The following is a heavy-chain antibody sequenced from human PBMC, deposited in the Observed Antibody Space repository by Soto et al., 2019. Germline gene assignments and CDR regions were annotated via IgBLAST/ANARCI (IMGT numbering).Heavy chain of an antibody. CDR3: ARGNTMGTNLCVGDYFDY. D-gene: IGHD5-12*01. Sequence: QVQLQESGPGLVKPSQTLSLTCTVSGGSISSGGYYWSWIRQHPGKGLEWIGYIYYSGSTYYNPSLKSRVTISVDTSKNQFSLKLSSVTAADTAVYYCARGNTMGTNLCVGDYFDYWGQGTLVTVSS. CDR1: GGSISSGGYY. CDR2: IYYSGST. V-gene: IGHV4-31*03. J-gene: IGHJ4*02.